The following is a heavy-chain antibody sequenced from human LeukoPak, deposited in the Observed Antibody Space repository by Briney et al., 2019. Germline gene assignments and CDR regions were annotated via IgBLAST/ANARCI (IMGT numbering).Heavy chain of an antibody. V-gene: IGHV3-7*01. CDR2: IKQDGSEK. Sequence: GGSLRLSCAASGFTFSSYWMSWVRQAPGKGLEWVANIKQDGSEKYYVDSVKGRFTISRDNAKNSLYLQMNSLRAEDTAVYYCARDYDILTGYYDYWGQGTLVAVSS. J-gene: IGHJ4*02. CDR1: GFTFSSYW. CDR3: ARDYDILTGYYDY. D-gene: IGHD3-9*01.